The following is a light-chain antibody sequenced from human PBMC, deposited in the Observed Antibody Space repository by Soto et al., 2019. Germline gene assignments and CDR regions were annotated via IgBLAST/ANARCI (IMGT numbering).Light chain of an antibody. CDR3: QQYVTSSPRT. CDR1: HTISSSY. V-gene: IGKV3-20*01. CDR2: GIS. J-gene: IGKJ1*01. Sequence: EIVLTQSPGTPSLSPGERATLSCRASHTISSSYLAWYQQKPGQAPRLLMYGISRRATGIPDRFSGSGSGTDFTLTITGLEPEDFAVYYCQQYVTSSPRTFGQGTKVDI.